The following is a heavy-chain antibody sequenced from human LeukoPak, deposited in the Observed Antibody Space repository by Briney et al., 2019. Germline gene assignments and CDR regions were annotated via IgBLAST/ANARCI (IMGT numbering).Heavy chain of an antibody. J-gene: IGHJ1*01. CDR1: GYTFTSYG. CDR3: ARDSSSLYEVYFQH. Sequence: ASVTVSFTGSGYTFTSYGISWVRQAPGQGLEWMGWISAYNGNTNYAQKLQGRVTMTTDTSTSTAYMELMSLRSDDTAVYYCARDSSSLYEVYFQHWGQGTLVTVSS. D-gene: IGHD6-13*01. V-gene: IGHV1-18*01. CDR2: ISAYNGNT.